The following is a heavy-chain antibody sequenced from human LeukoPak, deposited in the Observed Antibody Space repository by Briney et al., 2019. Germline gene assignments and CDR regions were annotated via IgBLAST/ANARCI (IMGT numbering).Heavy chain of an antibody. CDR3: ARGRLGDSFDY. Sequence: PSQTLSLTXTVSGGSISSGNYYWSWIRQPAGKGLEWIGRIYTSGTTNYNPSLKSRVTISVDTSKNQFSLNLSSVTAADTAVYYCARGRLGDSFDYWGQGTLVTVSS. CDR1: GGSISSGNYY. CDR2: IYTSGTT. J-gene: IGHJ4*02. V-gene: IGHV4-61*02. D-gene: IGHD3-16*01.